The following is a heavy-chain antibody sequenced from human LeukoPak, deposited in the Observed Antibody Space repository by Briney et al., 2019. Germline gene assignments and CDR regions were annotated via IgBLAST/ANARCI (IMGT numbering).Heavy chain of an antibody. CDR2: ITGSSDSI. Sequence: GGSLRLSCAASGFTFSSYGMSWVRQAPGKGLEWVSSITGSSDSIYYADSVKGRFTISRDNAKNSVYLQMNSLRAEDTAVYYCARLVCSTIPCYGKFYFDSWGQGTLVPVSS. J-gene: IGHJ4*02. CDR3: ARLVCSTIPCYGKFYFDS. CDR1: GFTFSSYG. V-gene: IGHV3-21*01. D-gene: IGHD2-2*01.